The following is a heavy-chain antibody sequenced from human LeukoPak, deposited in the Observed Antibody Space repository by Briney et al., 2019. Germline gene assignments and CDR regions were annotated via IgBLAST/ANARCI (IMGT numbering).Heavy chain of an antibody. Sequence: SETLSLTCTVSGGSISGYYWSWIRQSPGKGLEWIGYIYYIGSTNYYPSLKSRITISVDMSKNQVSLKLSSVTAADTAVYYCVRHGCSSGTCNSSYYMDVWGKGTTVTVSS. V-gene: IGHV4-59*08. J-gene: IGHJ6*03. CDR2: IYYIGST. CDR1: GGSISGYY. D-gene: IGHD2-15*01. CDR3: VRHGCSSGTCNSSYYMDV.